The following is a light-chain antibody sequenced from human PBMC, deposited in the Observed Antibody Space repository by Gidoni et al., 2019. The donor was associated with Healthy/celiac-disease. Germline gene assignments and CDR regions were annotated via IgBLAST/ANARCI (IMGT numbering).Light chain of an antibody. V-gene: IGKV3-11*01. Sequence: ELVFTQPPATLSLSPGERATLSCRASQSVSSYLAWYQQKPGQATRLLIYDASNRATGIPARFSGSGSGTDFTLTISSLEPEDFAVYYCQQRSNWPMCSFGQGTKLEIK. CDR3: QQRSNWPMCS. CDR2: DAS. J-gene: IGKJ2*04. CDR1: QSVSSY.